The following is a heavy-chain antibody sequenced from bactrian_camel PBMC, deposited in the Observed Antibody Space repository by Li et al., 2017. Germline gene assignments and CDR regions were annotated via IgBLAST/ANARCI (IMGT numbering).Heavy chain of an antibody. CDR2: IYGDGSNT. CDR3: ATPDHPVVDSDYDVEFGY. D-gene: IGHD4*01. Sequence: VQLVESGGGSVQIGGSLRLSCVASGLTGSTNCVGWFRQAPGKGLEWVSSIYGDGSNTYYADSVKGRFTISRDNAKNTVYLQLNSLKSEDTALYYCATPDHPVVDSDYDVEFGYWGQGTQVTVS. V-gene: IGHV3-2*01. J-gene: IGHJ6*01. CDR1: GLTGSTNC.